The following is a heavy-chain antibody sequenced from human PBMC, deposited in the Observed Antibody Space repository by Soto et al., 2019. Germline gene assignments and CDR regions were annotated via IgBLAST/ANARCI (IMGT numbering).Heavy chain of an antibody. Sequence: SVKVSCKASGGTFSSYAISWVRQAPGQGLEWMGGIIPIFGTANYAQKFQGRVTITADKSTSTAYMELSSLRSEDTAAYYCATPGPPYDSSGYYYYFDYWGQGTLVTVSS. CDR1: GGTFSSYA. J-gene: IGHJ4*02. V-gene: IGHV1-69*06. CDR3: ATPGPPYDSSGYYYYFDY. D-gene: IGHD3-22*01. CDR2: IIPIFGTA.